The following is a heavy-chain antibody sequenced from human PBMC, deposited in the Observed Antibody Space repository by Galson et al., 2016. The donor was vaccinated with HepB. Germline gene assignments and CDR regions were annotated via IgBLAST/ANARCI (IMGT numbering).Heavy chain of an antibody. V-gene: IGHV5-51*01. J-gene: IGHJ3*02. CDR2: NHPRDSGT. CDR1: GYNFTNYW. CDR3: ARRMGPYSGAFDI. Sequence: QSGAEVKKPGESLKISCKGSGYNFTNYWIGWVRQMPGKGLEWMGSNHPRDSGTRYSPSFQGQATMSVDKSISIAYLQWSSLKASDTAMYYCARRMGPYSGAFDIWGQGTMVIVSS. D-gene: IGHD2-21*01.